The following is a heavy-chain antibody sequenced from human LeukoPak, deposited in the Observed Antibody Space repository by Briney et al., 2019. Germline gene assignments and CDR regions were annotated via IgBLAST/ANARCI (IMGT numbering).Heavy chain of an antibody. CDR3: ARASSGYYDDAFDI. CDR1: GGTFSSYA. V-gene: IGHV1-69*13. D-gene: IGHD3-22*01. CDR2: IIPIFGTA. Sequence: SVKVSCKASGGTFSSYAISWVRQAPGQGLEWMGGIIPIFGTANYAQKFQGRVTITADESTSTAHMELSSLRSEETAVYYCARASSGYYDDAFDIWGQGTMVTVSS. J-gene: IGHJ3*02.